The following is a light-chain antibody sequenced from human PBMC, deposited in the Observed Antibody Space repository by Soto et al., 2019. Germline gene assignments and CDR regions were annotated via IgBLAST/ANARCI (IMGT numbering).Light chain of an antibody. V-gene: IGKV3-20*01. CDR3: QQYGSSSWT. CDR1: QSVSSSY. Sequence: EIVLTQSPGTLSLSPGERATLSCRASQSVSSSYIAWYQQKPGQAPRLLIYGTSSRATAIPDRFSGSGSGTDFTLTISRLEPEDFAVYYCQQYGSSSWTIGQGTKVDIK. CDR2: GTS. J-gene: IGKJ1*01.